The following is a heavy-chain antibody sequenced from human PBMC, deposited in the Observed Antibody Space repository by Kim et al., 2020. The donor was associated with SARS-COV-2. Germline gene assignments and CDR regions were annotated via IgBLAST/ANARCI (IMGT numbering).Heavy chain of an antibody. V-gene: IGHV4-34*01. J-gene: IGHJ6*02. CDR3: ARFVAAAGNRLTNYYYYGMDV. CDR2: INHSGST. CDR1: GGSFSGYY. D-gene: IGHD6-13*01. Sequence: SETLSLTCAVYGGSFSGYYWSWIRQPPGKGLEWIGEINHSGSTNYNPSLKSRVTISVDTSKNQFSLKLSSVTAADTAVYYCARFVAAAGNRLTNYYYYGMDVWGQGTTVTVSS.